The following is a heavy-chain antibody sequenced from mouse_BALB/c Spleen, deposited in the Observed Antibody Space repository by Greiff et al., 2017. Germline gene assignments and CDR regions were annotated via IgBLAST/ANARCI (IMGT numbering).Heavy chain of an antibody. CDR1: GFSLSTSGMR. Sequence: QVPLKESGPGILQPSQTLSLTCSFSGFSLSTSGMRLVWLRQPSGMGLEGLAHIWWDDVKSYTPVLKSRLTTSKDTSSSQVFLKIASVDTADTATYYCARMEAYGSSHFDYWGQGTTLTVSS. CDR2: IWWDDVK. J-gene: IGHJ2*01. V-gene: IGHV8-8*01. CDR3: ARMEAYGSSHFDY. D-gene: IGHD1-1*01.